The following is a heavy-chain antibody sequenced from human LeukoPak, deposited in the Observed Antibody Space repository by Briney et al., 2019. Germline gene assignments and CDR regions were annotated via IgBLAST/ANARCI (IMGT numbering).Heavy chain of an antibody. CDR1: GFTFSSYG. CDR3: AKDEGSGWYISDY. J-gene: IGHJ4*02. D-gene: IGHD6-19*01. CDR2: ISYDGSNK. Sequence: GGSLRLSCAASGFTFSSYGMHWVRQAPGKGLEWVAVISYDGSNKYYADSVKGRFTISRDNSKNTLYLQMNSLRAEDTAVYYCAKDEGSGWYISDYWGQGTLVTVSS. V-gene: IGHV3-30*18.